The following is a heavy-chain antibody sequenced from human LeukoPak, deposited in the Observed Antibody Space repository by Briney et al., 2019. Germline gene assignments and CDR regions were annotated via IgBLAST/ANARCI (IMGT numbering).Heavy chain of an antibody. CDR1: GYTFTGYY. V-gene: IGHV1-2*02. Sequence: ASVKVSCKASGYTFTGYYMHWVRQAPGQGLEWMGWINPNSGGTNYAQKFQGRVTMTRDTSFSTAYMELSRLRSDDTAVYYCARDSDYYSSGWSPWDYWGQGTLVTVSS. CDR2: INPNSGGT. D-gene: IGHD6-19*01. CDR3: ARDSDYYSSGWSPWDY. J-gene: IGHJ4*02.